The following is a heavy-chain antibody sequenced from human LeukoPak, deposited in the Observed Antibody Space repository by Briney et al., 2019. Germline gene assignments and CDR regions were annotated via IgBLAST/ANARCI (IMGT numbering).Heavy chain of an antibody. CDR1: GGSISSSY. Sequence: PSETLSLTCTVSGGSISSSYWSWIRQPPGQGLEWIGDIYKSGSTNYNPSLQSRVTISVDTSKNQFSLKLSSVTAADTAVYYCATLRDGYEFDYWGQGTLVTVSS. D-gene: IGHD5-24*01. CDR3: ATLRDGYEFDY. J-gene: IGHJ4*02. V-gene: IGHV4-59*01. CDR2: IYKSGST.